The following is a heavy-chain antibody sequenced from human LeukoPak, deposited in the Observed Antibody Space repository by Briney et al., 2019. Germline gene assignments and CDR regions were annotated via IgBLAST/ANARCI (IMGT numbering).Heavy chain of an antibody. V-gene: IGHV3-23*01. Sequence: GGSLRLSCAASGFTFSSYSMNWVRQAPGKGLEWVSAISGSGGSTYYADSVKGRFTISRDNSKNTLYLQMNSPRAEDTAVYYCARGPSGYHNTGGQGTLVTVSS. J-gene: IGHJ4*02. CDR3: ARGPSGYHNT. CDR2: ISGSGGST. CDR1: GFTFSSYS. D-gene: IGHD5-12*01.